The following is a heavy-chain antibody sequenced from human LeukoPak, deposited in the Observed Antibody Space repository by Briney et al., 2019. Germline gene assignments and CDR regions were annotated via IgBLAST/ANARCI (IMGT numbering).Heavy chain of an antibody. CDR3: ARDAPRGYSYGYYDY. CDR2: IYYSGST. V-gene: IGHV4-59*01. D-gene: IGHD5-18*01. J-gene: IGHJ4*02. Sequence: SETLSLTCTASGGSISSYYWSWIRQPPGKGLEWIGYIYYSGSTNYNPSLKSRVTISVDTSNNHFSLKLSSVTAADSAVYYCARDAPRGYSYGYYDYWGQGTLVTVSS. CDR1: GGSISSYY.